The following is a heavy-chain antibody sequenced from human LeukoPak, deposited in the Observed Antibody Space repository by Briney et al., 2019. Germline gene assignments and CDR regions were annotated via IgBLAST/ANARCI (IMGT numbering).Heavy chain of an antibody. CDR1: GASISSYY. V-gene: IGHV4-59*06. CDR2: IYYSGST. D-gene: IGHD2-2*01. J-gene: IGHJ4*02. Sequence: SETLSLTCTVSGASISSYYWSWIRQHPGKGLEWIGYIYYSGSTYYNPSLKSRVTISVDTSKNQFSLKLSSVTAADTAVYYCASAFSPRYCSSTSCVYYFDYWGQGTLVTVSS. CDR3: ASAFSPRYCSSTSCVYYFDY.